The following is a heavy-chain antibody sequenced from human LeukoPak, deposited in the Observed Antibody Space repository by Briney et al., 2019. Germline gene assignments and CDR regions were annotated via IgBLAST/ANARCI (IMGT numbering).Heavy chain of an antibody. V-gene: IGHV3-23*01. CDR2: INPSSGST. CDR3: AKEHMAAAVYYFDY. J-gene: IGHJ4*02. CDR1: GFTFSNYA. D-gene: IGHD6-13*01. Sequence: GGSLRLSCAASGFTFSNYAMSWVRQAPGKGLEWVSSINPSSGSTYYADSVKGRFTISGVNSKNTLYLQMNSLRAEDTAVYYCAKEHMAAAVYYFDYWGQGTLVTVSS.